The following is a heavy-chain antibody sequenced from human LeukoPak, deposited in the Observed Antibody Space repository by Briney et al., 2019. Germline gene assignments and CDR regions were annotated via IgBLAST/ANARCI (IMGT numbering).Heavy chain of an antibody. V-gene: IGHV3-49*04. CDR3: TRGPTGRWLYYGMDV. J-gene: IGHJ6*02. CDR2: IRSKGYGGTT. CDR1: GFTFGDHA. D-gene: IGHD5-24*01. Sequence: GGSLRLSCITSGFTFGDHAMSWVRQAPGKGLDWVGFIRSKGYGGTTEYAASVKGRFTISRDDSNSIAYLQMNSLKSEDTAVYYCTRGPTGRWLYYGMDVWGQGTTVIVSS.